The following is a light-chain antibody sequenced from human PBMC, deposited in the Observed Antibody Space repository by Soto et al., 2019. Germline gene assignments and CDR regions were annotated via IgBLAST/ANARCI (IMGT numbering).Light chain of an antibody. J-gene: IGLJ1*01. CDR2: EVS. V-gene: IGLV2-14*01. CDR3: SSFRSGGTFV. CDR1: SSDIGGYNY. Sequence: HYVRTQPASVCGSPGRAIAISCSGTSSDIGGYNYVSWFQQPPGRAPRVLISEVSNRPSGVSHRFSGSKAGITASLTISGLQAEEEDDYYCSSFRSGGTFVFGTGTKVTV.